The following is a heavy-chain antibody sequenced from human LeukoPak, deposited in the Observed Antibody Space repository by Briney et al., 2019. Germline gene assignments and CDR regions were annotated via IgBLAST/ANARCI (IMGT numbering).Heavy chain of an antibody. CDR3: ARGRITYHYYDSSGYYYWFDP. J-gene: IGHJ5*02. Sequence: KPSETLSLTCTVSGGSISSYYWNWIRQSAGKGLEWIGRISTTWSTIYNPSLKSRVTISVDTSKNQFSLKLSSVTAADTAVYYCARGRITYHYYDSSGYYYWFDPWGQGTLVTVSS. CDR1: GGSISSYY. CDR2: ISTTWST. D-gene: IGHD3-22*01. V-gene: IGHV4-4*07.